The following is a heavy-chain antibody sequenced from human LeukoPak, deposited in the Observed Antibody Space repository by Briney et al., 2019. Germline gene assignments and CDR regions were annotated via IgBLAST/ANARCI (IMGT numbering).Heavy chain of an antibody. D-gene: IGHD2-21*01. V-gene: IGHV3-53*01. CDR3: ASYHCDPYNYFDY. J-gene: IGHJ4*02. CDR1: EFTVSSNY. CDR2: IYSGGST. Sequence: GGSLRLSCAASEFTVSSNYMSWVRQAPGKGLEWVSVIYSGGSTYYADSVKGRFTISRDNSKNTLYLQMNSLRAEDTAVYYCASYHCDPYNYFDYWGQGTRVTVSS.